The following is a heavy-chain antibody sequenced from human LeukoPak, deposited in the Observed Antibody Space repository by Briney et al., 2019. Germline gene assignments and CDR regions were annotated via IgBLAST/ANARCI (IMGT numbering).Heavy chain of an antibody. CDR3: ARLTIAAAGTRGFDY. CDR2: IIPIFGTA. D-gene: IGHD6-13*01. CDR1: GGTVSSYA. V-gene: IGHV1-69*06. J-gene: IGHJ4*02. Sequence: VASVKVSCKASGGTVSSYAISWVRQAPGQGLEWMGGIIPIFGTANYAQKFQGRVTITADKSTSTAYMELSSLRSEDTAVYYCARLTIAAAGTRGFDYWGQGTLVTVSS.